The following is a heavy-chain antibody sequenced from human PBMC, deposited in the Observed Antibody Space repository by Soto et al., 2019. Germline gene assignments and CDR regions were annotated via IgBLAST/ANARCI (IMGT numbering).Heavy chain of an antibody. CDR2: INHSGST. CDR1: GGSFSGYY. D-gene: IGHD3-22*01. V-gene: IGHV4-34*01. CDR3: ARVSTYYFDSSGSYTSDY. Sequence: SETLSLTCAVYGGSFSGYYWSWIRQPPGKGLEWIGEINHSGSTNYNPSLKSRVTISVDTSKNQFSLKLLSVTAADTAVYYCARVSTYYFDSSGSYTSDYWGQGTLVTVSS. J-gene: IGHJ4*02.